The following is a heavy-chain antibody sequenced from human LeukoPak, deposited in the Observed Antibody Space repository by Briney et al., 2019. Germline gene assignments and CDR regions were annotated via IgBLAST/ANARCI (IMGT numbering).Heavy chain of an antibody. D-gene: IGHD3-3*01. V-gene: IGHV3-7*01. J-gene: IGHJ6*03. Sequence: GGSLRLSCAASGFTFSNYWMTWVRQAPGKGLEWVADIRQDGSEKLYVKSVGGRFTISRDNAKMSLFLQMDSLRAEDTAVYYCARDNGVVHGVYYMDVWGKGTTVTVS. CDR3: ARDNGVVHGVYYMDV. CDR1: GFTFSNYW. CDR2: IRQDGSEK.